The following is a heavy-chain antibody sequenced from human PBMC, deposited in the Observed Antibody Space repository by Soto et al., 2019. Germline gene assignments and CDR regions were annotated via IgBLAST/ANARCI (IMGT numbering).Heavy chain of an antibody. D-gene: IGHD3-10*01. CDR2: IKSKTDGGTT. Sequence: PGGSLRLSCAASGFTFSNAWMSWVRQAPGKGLEWVGRIKSKTDGGTTDYAAPVKGRFTISRDDSKNTLYLQMNSLETEDTAVYYCTTGGDYYYGMDVWGQGTTVTVSS. J-gene: IGHJ6*02. CDR3: TTGGDYYYGMDV. V-gene: IGHV3-15*01. CDR1: GFTFSNAW.